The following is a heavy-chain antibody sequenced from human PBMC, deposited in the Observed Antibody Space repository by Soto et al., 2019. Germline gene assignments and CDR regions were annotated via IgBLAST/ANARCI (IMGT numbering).Heavy chain of an antibody. D-gene: IGHD1-26*01. Sequence: EVQLLESGGGLVQPGGSLRLSCAASGFTFGSYAMSWVRQAPGKGLEWVSLVTYSGANTYYAGSVTGRFTISRDNSRNTLYLQMSSLRVEDTAVYYCANPSLSTGGYSSFDSWGRGTLVTVSS. V-gene: IGHV3-23*01. CDR2: VTYSGANT. CDR3: ANPSLSTGGYSSFDS. CDR1: GFTFGSYA. J-gene: IGHJ4*02.